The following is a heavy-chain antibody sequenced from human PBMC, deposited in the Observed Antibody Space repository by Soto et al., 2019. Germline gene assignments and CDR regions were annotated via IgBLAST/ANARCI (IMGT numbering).Heavy chain of an antibody. Sequence: SETLSLTCDVSGDSISTSSYYRGWIRQPPGKGLEWIASIYYSGATYYNPSLQSRVTISVDTSNNRFSLTLSSLTAADTAVYFCARLAYSGYLQTWGQGSLVTVSS. CDR2: IYYSGAT. D-gene: IGHD1-26*01. CDR3: ARLAYSGYLQT. V-gene: IGHV4-39*02. J-gene: IGHJ1*01. CDR1: GDSISTSSYY.